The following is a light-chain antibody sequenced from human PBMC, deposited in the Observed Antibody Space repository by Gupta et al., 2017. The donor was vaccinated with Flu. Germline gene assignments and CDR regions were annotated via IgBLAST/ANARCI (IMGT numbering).Light chain of an antibody. J-gene: IGKJ3*01. CDR3: QQYYGTPFT. V-gene: IGKV4-1*01. CDR1: QSVLYTSNNKNY. CDR2: WAS. Sequence: DFVLTQSPASLTLSLGERATLNCKSSQSVLYTSNNKNYLAWYQQRTGQPPKLLIYWASTRESGVPDRFSGSGSETDFTLTIDSLRAEDVAMYFCQQYYGTPFTFGPGTKVQIK.